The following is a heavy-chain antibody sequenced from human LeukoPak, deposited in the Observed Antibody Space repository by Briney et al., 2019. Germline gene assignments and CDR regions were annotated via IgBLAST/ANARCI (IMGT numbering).Heavy chain of an antibody. CDR1: GFTFSSYA. V-gene: IGHV3-30-3*01. CDR2: ISYDGSNK. D-gene: IGHD6-13*01. J-gene: IGHJ4*02. Sequence: GGSLRLSCAASGFTFSSYAMHWVRQAPGKGLEWVAVISYDGSNKYYADSVKGRFTISRDNSKNTLYLQMNSLRAEDTAVYYCARDSNYSGYSSSWYVYWGQGTLVTVSS. CDR3: ARDSNYSGYSSSWYVY.